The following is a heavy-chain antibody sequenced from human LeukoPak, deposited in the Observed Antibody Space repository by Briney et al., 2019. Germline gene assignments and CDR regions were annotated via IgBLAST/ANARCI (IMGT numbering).Heavy chain of an antibody. J-gene: IGHJ4*02. CDR1: GFTFSSYA. V-gene: IGHV3-30-3*01. Sequence: GGSLRLSCAASGFTFSSYAMHWVRQAPGKGLEWVAVISYDGSNKYYADSVKGRFTISRDNSKDTLYLQMNSLRAEDTAVYYCARARSRYYFDYWGQGTLVTVSS. CDR2: ISYDGSNK. D-gene: IGHD4-17*01. CDR3: ARARSRYYFDY.